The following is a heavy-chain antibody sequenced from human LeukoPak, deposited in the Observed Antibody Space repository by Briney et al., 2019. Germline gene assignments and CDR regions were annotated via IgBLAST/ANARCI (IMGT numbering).Heavy chain of an antibody. CDR1: GCTISKYY. V-gene: IGHV4-4*07. J-gene: IGHJ6*03. CDR3: AREGPHRGDFWSVYYSPYYYYYMDV. D-gene: IGHD3-3*01. Sequence: PSETLPLTCLVCGCTISKYYWSWIRQPAGTALEWIGRIYTSGSNNYNPSLKSRVTMSVDTSKNQFSLKLSSVTAADTAVYYWAREGPHRGDFWSVYYSPYYYYYMDVWGKGTTVTVSS. CDR2: IYTSGSN.